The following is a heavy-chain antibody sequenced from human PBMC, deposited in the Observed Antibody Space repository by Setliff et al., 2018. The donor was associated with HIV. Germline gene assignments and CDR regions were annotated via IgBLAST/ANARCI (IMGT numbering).Heavy chain of an antibody. CDR1: GGTFSNYA. Sequence: SVKVSCKASGGTFSNYAVIWVRQAPGQGLEWMGGIIPMFGIANYARKFQGTVTISADKSMGTAYMEMTSLRSEDTAVDFCARGRLVAGTPDAFDIWGLGTMVTVSS. J-gene: IGHJ3*02. V-gene: IGHV1-69*10. D-gene: IGHD6-19*01. CDR2: IIPMFGIA. CDR3: ARGRLVAGTPDAFDI.